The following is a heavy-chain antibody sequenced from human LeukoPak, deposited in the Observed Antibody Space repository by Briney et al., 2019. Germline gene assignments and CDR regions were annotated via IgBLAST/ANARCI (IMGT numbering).Heavy chain of an antibody. CDR2: IFYSGST. Sequence: SETLSLTCTVSSGSISTSNYYWGWVRLPPGKALEWIGNIFYSGSTYYSPSLKSRVTISLDTSRNQFSLKLSSVTAADTAVYYCAGGRYDYVWGSYRGTMNFDYWGQGTLVTVSS. V-gene: IGHV4-39*01. J-gene: IGHJ4*02. D-gene: IGHD3-16*01. CDR3: AGGRYDYVWGSYRGTMNFDY. CDR1: SGSISTSNYY.